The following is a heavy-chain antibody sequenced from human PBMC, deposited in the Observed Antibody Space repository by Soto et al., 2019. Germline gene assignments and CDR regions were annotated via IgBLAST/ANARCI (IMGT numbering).Heavy chain of an antibody. V-gene: IGHV1-69*13. CDR1: GGTFSSYA. Sequence: SVKVSCKASGGTFSSYAITWVRQAPGQGLERMGGIIPIFGTANYAQKFQGRVTITADESTSTAYMELSSLRSEDTAVYYCARDRGPSSGYYPYWFDPWGQGTLVTVSS. CDR2: IIPIFGTA. J-gene: IGHJ5*02. D-gene: IGHD3-22*01. CDR3: ARDRGPSSGYYPYWFDP.